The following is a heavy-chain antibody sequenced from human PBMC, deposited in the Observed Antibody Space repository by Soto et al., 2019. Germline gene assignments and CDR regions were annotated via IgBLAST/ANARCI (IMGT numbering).Heavy chain of an antibody. CDR2: INPNSGGT. CDR1: GYTFTSYA. J-gene: IGHJ4*02. CDR3: ARDSDTAMASD. D-gene: IGHD5-18*01. V-gene: IGHV1-2*04. Sequence: ASVKVSCKASGYTFTSYAMNWVRQAPGQGLEWMGWINPNSGGTNYAQKFQGWVTMTRGTSISTAYMELSRLRSDDTAVYYCARDSDTAMASDWGQGTLVTVSS.